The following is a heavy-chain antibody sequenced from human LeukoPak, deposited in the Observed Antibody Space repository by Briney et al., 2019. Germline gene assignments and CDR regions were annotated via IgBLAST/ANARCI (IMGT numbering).Heavy chain of an antibody. Sequence: GGSLRLSCAASGFTFSSYSMNWVRQAPGKGLGWVSSISSSSSYIYYADSVKGRFTISRDNAKNSLYLQMNSLRAEDTAVYYCAREDYGGSSLDYWGQGTLVTVSS. D-gene: IGHD2-15*01. CDR1: GFTFSSYS. J-gene: IGHJ4*02. CDR2: ISSSSSYI. CDR3: AREDYGGSSLDY. V-gene: IGHV3-21*01.